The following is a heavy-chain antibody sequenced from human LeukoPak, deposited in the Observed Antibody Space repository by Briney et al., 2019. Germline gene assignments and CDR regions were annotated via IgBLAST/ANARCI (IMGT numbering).Heavy chain of an antibody. CDR3: ARGALAAAGNPFDY. CDR2: IYYSGST. V-gene: IGHV4-39*07. J-gene: IGHJ4*02. Sequence: SETLSLTCTVSGGSISSYYWSWIRQPPGKGLEWIGSIYYSGSTYYNPSLKSRVTISVDTSKNQFSLKLSSVTAADTAVYYCARGALAAAGNPFDYWGQGTLVTVSS. D-gene: IGHD6-13*01. CDR1: GGSISSYY.